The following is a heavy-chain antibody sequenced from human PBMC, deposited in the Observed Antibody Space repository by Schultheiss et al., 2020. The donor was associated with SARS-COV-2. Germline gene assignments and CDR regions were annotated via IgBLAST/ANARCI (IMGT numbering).Heavy chain of an antibody. J-gene: IGHJ4*02. CDR1: GFTFSSYG. D-gene: IGHD3/OR15-3a*01. CDR3: ARDKDWSFDY. V-gene: IGHV3-21*01. Sequence: GGSLRLSCAASGFTFSSYGMHWVRQAPGKGLEWVSSISSSSSYIYYADSVKGRFTISRDSAKNSLYLQMNSLRAEDTAVYYCARDKDWSFDYWGQGTLVTVSS. CDR2: ISSSSSYI.